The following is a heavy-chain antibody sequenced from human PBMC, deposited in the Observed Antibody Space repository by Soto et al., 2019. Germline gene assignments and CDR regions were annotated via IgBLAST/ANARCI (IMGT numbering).Heavy chain of an antibody. J-gene: IGHJ3*01. Sequence: SQTLSLTCVISGDSVSINRATWTWIRQSPSGSLEWLGRTYYRSKWYNDYAVSVTSRITINPDTSKNQFSLQLRSVTPDDTALYSCARDASPTTDAFDVWGQGTMVTVSS. CDR3: ARDASPTTDAFDV. V-gene: IGHV6-1*01. CDR1: GDSVSINRAT. CDR2: TYYRSKWYN. D-gene: IGHD3-16*01.